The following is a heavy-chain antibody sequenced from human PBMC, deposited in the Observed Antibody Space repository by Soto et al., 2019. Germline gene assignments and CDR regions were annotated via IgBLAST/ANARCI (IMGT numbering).Heavy chain of an antibody. CDR2: MNPNSGNT. CDR1: GYTFTSYD. V-gene: IGHV1-8*01. D-gene: IGHD2-2*01. Sequence: ASVKVSCKASGYTFTSYDINWVRQATGQGLEWMGWMNPNSGNTGYAQKFQGRVTMTRNTSISTAYMELSSLRSEDTAVYYCAIVHTIIVVVPAAIDAFDIWGQGTMVTVSS. J-gene: IGHJ3*02. CDR3: AIVHTIIVVVPAAIDAFDI.